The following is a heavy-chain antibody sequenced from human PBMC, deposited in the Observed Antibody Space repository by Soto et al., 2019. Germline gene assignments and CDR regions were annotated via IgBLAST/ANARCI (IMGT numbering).Heavy chain of an antibody. CDR1: GGTFISSA. Sequence: VKVSCETSGGTFISSAIIWLRQATGQGLEWMGGIIPIFGTANYAQKFQGRVTITRDTSAITAYMELSSLRSEDTAVYYCARDWTHYDSSGPGDYWGQGTLVTGSS. J-gene: IGHJ4*02. D-gene: IGHD3-22*01. CDR3: ARDWTHYDSSGPGDY. CDR2: IIPIFGTA. V-gene: IGHV1-69*05.